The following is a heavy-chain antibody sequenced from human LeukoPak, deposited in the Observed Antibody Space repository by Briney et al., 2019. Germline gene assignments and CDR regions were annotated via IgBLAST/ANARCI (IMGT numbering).Heavy chain of an antibody. CDR1: GYSFTSYW. CDR2: IXPGXSDT. Sequence: GESLKISCKGSGYSFTSYWIGWVRQMPGKGLEWMXXIXPGXSDTRYSPSFQGQVTISADKSISTAYLQWSSLKASDTAMYYCARRPHWXYGXDAFDIWGQGTMVTVSS. V-gene: IGHV5-51*01. CDR3: ARRPHWXYGXDAFDI. J-gene: IGHJ3*02. D-gene: IGHD1-7*01.